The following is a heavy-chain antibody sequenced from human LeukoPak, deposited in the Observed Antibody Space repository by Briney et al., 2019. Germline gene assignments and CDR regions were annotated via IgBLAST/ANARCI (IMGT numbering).Heavy chain of an antibody. CDR3: LYFCAREAIVGPGNYFDY. Sequence: SQTLSLTCTVSGGSISSGGYYWSWIRQHPGKGLEWIGYIYYSGSTYYNPSLTSRVTISVDTSKNQLSLKLSSVTAAEPAADPALYFCAREAIVGPGNYFDYWGTGTLVTVS. CDR1: GGSISSGGYY. CDR2: IYYSGST. J-gene: IGHJ4*02. V-gene: IGHV4-31*03. D-gene: IGHD1-26*01.